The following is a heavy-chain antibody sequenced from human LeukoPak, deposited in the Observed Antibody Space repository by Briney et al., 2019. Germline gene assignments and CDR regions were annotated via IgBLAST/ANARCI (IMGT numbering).Heavy chain of an antibody. Sequence: GGSLRLSCAASGFTFSSYAMHWVRQAPGKGLEGVAVISYDGSNKYYADSVKGRFTISRDNSKNTLYLQMNSLRAEDTAVYYCARGSDGDYYYYYYMDVWGKGTTVTVSS. J-gene: IGHJ6*03. CDR2: ISYDGSNK. CDR3: ARGSDGDYYYYYYMDV. D-gene: IGHD4-17*01. CDR1: GFTFSSYA. V-gene: IGHV3-30*04.